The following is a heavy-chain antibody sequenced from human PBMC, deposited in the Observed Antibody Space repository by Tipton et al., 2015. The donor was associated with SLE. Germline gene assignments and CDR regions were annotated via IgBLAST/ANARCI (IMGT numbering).Heavy chain of an antibody. V-gene: IGHV3-53*01. CDR2: IYSGGSA. CDR1: GFTVSSNY. D-gene: IGHD6-6*01. CDR3: ARDRHKSGAFDI. Sequence: SLRLSCAASGFTVSSNYMSWVRQAPGKGLEWVSVIYSGGSAYYADSVKGRFTISRDNSKHTLYLQMNSLRAEDTAVYYCARDRHKSGAFDIWGQGTMVTVSS. J-gene: IGHJ3*02.